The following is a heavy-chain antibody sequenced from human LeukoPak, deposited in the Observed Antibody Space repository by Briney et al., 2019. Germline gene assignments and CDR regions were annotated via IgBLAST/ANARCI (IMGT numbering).Heavy chain of an antibody. CDR2: IKQDESEK. Sequence: PGGSLRLSCAASGFSFSSYWMSWVRQAPGKGLEWVANIKQDESEKYYVDSVKGRFTISRDNAKNSLYLQMNSLRAEDTAVYYCAKDRGPYGDYPDWFDPWGQGTLVTVSS. CDR3: AKDRGPYGDYPDWFDP. CDR1: GFSFSSYW. D-gene: IGHD4-17*01. J-gene: IGHJ5*02. V-gene: IGHV3-7*03.